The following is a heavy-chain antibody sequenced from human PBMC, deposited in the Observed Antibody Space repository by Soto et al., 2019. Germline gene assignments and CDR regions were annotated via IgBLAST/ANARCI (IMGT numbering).Heavy chain of an antibody. CDR3: GAIAARGFYWFDP. CDR2: IYYSGST. Sequence: TSETLSLTCTVSGGSISSSSYYWGWIRQPPGKGLEWIGSIYYSGSTYYNPSLKSRVTISVDTSKNQFSLKLSSVTAADTAVYYCGAIAARGFYWFDPWGQGTLVTVSS. J-gene: IGHJ5*02. V-gene: IGHV4-39*01. CDR1: GGSISSSSYY. D-gene: IGHD6-6*01.